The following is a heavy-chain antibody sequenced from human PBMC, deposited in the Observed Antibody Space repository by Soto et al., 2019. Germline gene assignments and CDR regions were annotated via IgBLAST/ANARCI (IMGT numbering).Heavy chain of an antibody. V-gene: IGHV4-39*01. D-gene: IGHD4-17*01. CDR1: GGTISSSSNH. CDR3: ATHPPYGPLDH. Sequence: SETLSLTCTVAGGTISSSSNHWGWIHQPPGKGLEWIGNIYYSENTYYNPSLKSRVTISVDTSKNQFSLRLPSVTAADTAVYYCATHPPYGPLDHWGQGTLVTVSS. CDR2: IYYSENT. J-gene: IGHJ4*02.